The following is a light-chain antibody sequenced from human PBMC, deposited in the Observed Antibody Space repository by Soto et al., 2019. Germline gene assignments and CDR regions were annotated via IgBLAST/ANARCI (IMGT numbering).Light chain of an antibody. J-gene: IGLJ1*01. CDR3: CSFAGGATVV. Sequence: QSALTQPASVSGSPGQSITISCSGTNNDVGGYNLVSWYQQQPGKAPKLVIYEADKRPSGVSARFSGSRSGNMASLTISALQPEDEAEYSCCSFAGGATVVFGTGTKVTVL. CDR1: NNDVGGYNL. V-gene: IGLV2-23*02. CDR2: EAD.